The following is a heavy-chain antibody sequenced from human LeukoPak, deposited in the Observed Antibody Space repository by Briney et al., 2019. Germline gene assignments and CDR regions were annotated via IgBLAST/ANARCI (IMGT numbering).Heavy chain of an antibody. Sequence: PGGSLRLSCAASGFTFSSYTMNWVRQAPGKGLVWVSRINSDGSSTSYADSVKGRFTISRDNAKNTLYLQMNSLRAEDTAVYYCAGATKWLAHDFWGQGTLVTVSS. J-gene: IGHJ4*02. D-gene: IGHD6-19*01. CDR3: AGATKWLAHDF. CDR1: GFTFSSYT. CDR2: INSDGSST. V-gene: IGHV3-74*01.